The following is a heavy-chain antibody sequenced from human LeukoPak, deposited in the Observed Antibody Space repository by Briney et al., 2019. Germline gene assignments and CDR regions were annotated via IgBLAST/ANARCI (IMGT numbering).Heavy chain of an antibody. CDR3: AKVRGATRGGFDY. CDR1: GFTFSRYA. CDR2: ISGSGGST. J-gene: IGHJ4*02. V-gene: IGHV3-23*01. D-gene: IGHD1-26*01. Sequence: GGSLRLSCAVSGFTFSRYAMSWVRQAPGKGLEWVSAISGSGGSTYYADSVKGRFTISRDNSKNTLYLQMNSLRAEDTAVYYCAKVRGATRGGFDYWGQGTLVTVSS.